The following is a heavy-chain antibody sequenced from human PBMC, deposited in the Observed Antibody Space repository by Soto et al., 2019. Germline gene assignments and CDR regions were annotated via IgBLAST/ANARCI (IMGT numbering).Heavy chain of an antibody. CDR2: IIDSGGST. J-gene: IGHJ6*02. Sequence: SLRLSCAASGFTFSSCAMGCVRQAPGKGLEWVSDIIDSGGSTYYADSVKGRFTISRDNSKSTLYLQMNSLRAEDTALYYCAKGRSYYYYYGVDVWGQGTTVTVSS. V-gene: IGHV3-23*01. CDR1: GFTFSSCA. CDR3: AKGRSYYYYYGVDV.